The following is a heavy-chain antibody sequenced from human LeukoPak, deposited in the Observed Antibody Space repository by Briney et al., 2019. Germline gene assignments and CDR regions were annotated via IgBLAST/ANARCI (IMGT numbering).Heavy chain of an antibody. CDR3: ARRSSSGWYPRDAFDI. D-gene: IGHD6-19*01. Sequence: SETLSLTCTVSGGSISSSSYYWGWIRQPPGKGLEWIGSIYYSGSTYCNPSLKSRVTISVDTSKNQFSLKLSSVTAADTAVYYCARRSSSGWYPRDAFDIWGQGTMVTVSS. J-gene: IGHJ3*02. V-gene: IGHV4-39*01. CDR1: GGSISSSSYY. CDR2: IYYSGST.